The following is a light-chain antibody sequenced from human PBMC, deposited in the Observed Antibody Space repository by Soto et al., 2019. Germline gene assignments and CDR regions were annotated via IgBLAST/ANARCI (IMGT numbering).Light chain of an antibody. Sequence: DIVLTQSPDSLAVSLGERATINRKSSQSVLYSSNNKNYLAWYQQKPGQPPKLLISWASTRESGVPDRFSGSGSGTDFTLTVSSLQAEDMAVYYCQQYYSAPFTFGGGTKVEIK. V-gene: IGKV4-1*01. CDR2: WAS. J-gene: IGKJ4*01. CDR1: QSVLYSSNNKNY. CDR3: QQYYSAPFT.